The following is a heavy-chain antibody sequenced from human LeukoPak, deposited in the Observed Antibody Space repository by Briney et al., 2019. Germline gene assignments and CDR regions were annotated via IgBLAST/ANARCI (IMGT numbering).Heavy chain of an antibody. D-gene: IGHD5-12*01. V-gene: IGHV1-2*02. CDR1: GYTFTGYY. CDR2: INPNSGGT. J-gene: IGHJ4*02. Sequence: ASVKVSCKASGYTFTGYYMHWVRQAPGQGLEWMGWINPNSGGTRYSQKFQGRVTMTRDTSISTAYMELSRLRSDDTAVYFCAAASGYSYFDYWGQGTLVTVSS. CDR3: AAASGYSYFDY.